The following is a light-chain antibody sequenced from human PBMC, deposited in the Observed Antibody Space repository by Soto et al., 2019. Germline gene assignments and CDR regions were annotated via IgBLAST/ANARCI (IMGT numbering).Light chain of an antibody. V-gene: IGKV3-11*01. Sequence: EIVLTQSPATLSLSPGKRATLSCRASQTISSYLAWYQQKPGQPPRLLIYDASNRATGIPARFSSSGSGTDFTLTISTLEPEDFAVDYCQHRSNWPLMYTFGQGTKLEIK. CDR2: DAS. J-gene: IGKJ2*01. CDR1: QTISSY. CDR3: QHRSNWPLMYT.